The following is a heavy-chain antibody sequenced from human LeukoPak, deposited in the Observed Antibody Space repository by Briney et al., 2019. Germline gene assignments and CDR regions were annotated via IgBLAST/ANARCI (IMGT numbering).Heavy chain of an antibody. D-gene: IGHD2-2*01. CDR1: GYTLTELS. J-gene: IGHJ6*02. CDR2: FDPEDGET. V-gene: IGHV1-24*01. Sequence: ASVKVSCKVSGYTLTELSMHWVRQAPGKGLEWMGGFDPEDGETIYAQKFQGRVTMTEDTSTDTAYMELSSLRSEDTAVYYWARSILVVPVASHLNYGVDVWGQGTTVTVSS. CDR3: ARSILVVPVASHLNYGVDV.